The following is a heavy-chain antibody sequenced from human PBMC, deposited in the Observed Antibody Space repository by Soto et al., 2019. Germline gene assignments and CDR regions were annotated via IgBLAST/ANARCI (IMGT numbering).Heavy chain of an antibody. V-gene: IGHV4-4*02. CDR1: GDTIIGTHW. D-gene: IGHD6-13*01. Sequence: SETLSLTCAVSGDTIIGTHWWSWVRRPPGKGLEFIGETHHSRGTNYNPSLRSRVTMSLDKSKNQLSLILYSVTAADTGVYYCARYSAASGTYYFDYWGQGTLVTVS. CDR3: ARYSAASGTYYFDY. CDR2: THHSRGT. J-gene: IGHJ4*01.